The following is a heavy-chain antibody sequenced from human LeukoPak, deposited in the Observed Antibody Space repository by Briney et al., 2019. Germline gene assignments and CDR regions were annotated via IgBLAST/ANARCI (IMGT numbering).Heavy chain of an antibody. D-gene: IGHD3-16*01. Sequence: GGSLRLSCAASGFTFSSYAMSWVRQAPGKGLEWVSAISGSGGRIYYGASVKGRFTISRDSAKNSLYLQMDSLRAEDTAVYYCARRRLRDYFDYWGQGTLVTVSS. V-gene: IGHV3-23*01. CDR1: GFTFSSYA. J-gene: IGHJ4*02. CDR2: ISGSGGRI. CDR3: ARRRLRDYFDY.